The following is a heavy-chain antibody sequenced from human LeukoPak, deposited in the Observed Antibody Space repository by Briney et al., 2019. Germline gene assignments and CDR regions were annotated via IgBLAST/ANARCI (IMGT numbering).Heavy chain of an antibody. CDR3: ARGAGDCSGGSCPRGLFDY. CDR2: IYTSGST. V-gene: IGHV4-61*02. J-gene: IGHJ4*02. Sequence: SETLSLTCTVSGGSISSGSYYWSWIRQPAGKGLEWIGRIYTSGSTNYNPSLKSRVTISVDTSKNQFSLKLSSVTAADTAVYYCARGAGDCSGGSCPRGLFDYWGQGTLVTVSS. D-gene: IGHD2-15*01. CDR1: GGSISSGSYY.